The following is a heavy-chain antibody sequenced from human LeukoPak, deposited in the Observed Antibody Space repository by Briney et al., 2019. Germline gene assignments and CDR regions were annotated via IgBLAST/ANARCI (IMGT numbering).Heavy chain of an antibody. CDR3: ARNPYYDFWSGYYHNWFDP. CDR1: GGSISSGDYY. CDR2: IYYSGST. V-gene: IGHV4-61*08. Sequence: SQTLSLTCTVSGGSISSGDYYWSWIRQPPGKGLEWIGYIYYSGSTNYNPSLKSRVTISVDTSKNQFSLKLSSVTAADTAVYYCARNPYYDFWSGYYHNWFDPWGQGTLVTVSS. D-gene: IGHD3-3*01. J-gene: IGHJ5*02.